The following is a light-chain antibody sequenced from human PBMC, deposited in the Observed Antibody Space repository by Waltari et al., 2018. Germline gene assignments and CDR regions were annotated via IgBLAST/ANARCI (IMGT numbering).Light chain of an antibody. Sequence: DIQMTQSPTTVSASVGDRVTITCRASQSISTWLAWYQQKPGKAPKLLIYKASDLEIGVPSRFSGSGSGTEFTLTISSLQPDDFATYYCQHYNTYPVTFGQGTKLDI. CDR2: KAS. CDR1: QSISTW. J-gene: IGKJ2*01. CDR3: QHYNTYPVT. V-gene: IGKV1-5*03.